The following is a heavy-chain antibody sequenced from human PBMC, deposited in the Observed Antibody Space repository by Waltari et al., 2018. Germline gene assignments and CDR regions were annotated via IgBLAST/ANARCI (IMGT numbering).Heavy chain of an antibody. CDR1: GGSLNNYY. J-gene: IGHJ4*01. CDR2: VFSTGVT. V-gene: IGHV4-59*03. CDR3: ARSQVAPTLRFFDY. Sequence: QVQLQESGSGLVTPSGTLSLTCTVSGGSLNNYYCSWLRQSPGKRLEWIGSVFSTGVTHYNPSLESRLTISVDTSKNQFSLNLRSVTAADTAIYYCARSQVAPTLRFFDYWGHGILVTVSS. D-gene: IGHD3-16*01.